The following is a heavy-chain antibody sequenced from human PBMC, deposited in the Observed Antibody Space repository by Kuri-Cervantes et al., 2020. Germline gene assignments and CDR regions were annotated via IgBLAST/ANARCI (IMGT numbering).Heavy chain of an antibody. CDR1: GYSFTSYW. CDR3: ARIRITMVRGVIARRYYFDY. CDR2: IYPGDSDT. V-gene: IGHV5-51*01. J-gene: IGHJ4*02. Sequence: GGSLRLSCKGSGYSFTSYWIGWVRQMPGKGLEWMGIIYPGDSDTRYSPSFQGQVTIPADKSISTAYLQWSSLKASDTAMYYCARIRITMVRGVIARRYYFDYWGQGTLVTVSS. D-gene: IGHD3-10*01.